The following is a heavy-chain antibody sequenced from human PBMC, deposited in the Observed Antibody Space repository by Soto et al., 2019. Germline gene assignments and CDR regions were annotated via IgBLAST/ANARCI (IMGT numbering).Heavy chain of an antibody. D-gene: IGHD1-26*01. CDR1: GGSISSSSYY. V-gene: IGHV4-39*01. J-gene: IGHJ6*02. CDR3: ARLDSGSYYYYGMDV. CDR2: IYYSGST. Sequence: SETLSLTCTVSGGSISSSSYYWGWIRQPPGKGLEWIGSIYYSGSTYYNPSLKSRVTISVDTSKNQFSLKLSSVTAADTAVYYCARLDSGSYYYYGMDVWGQGTTVTVSS.